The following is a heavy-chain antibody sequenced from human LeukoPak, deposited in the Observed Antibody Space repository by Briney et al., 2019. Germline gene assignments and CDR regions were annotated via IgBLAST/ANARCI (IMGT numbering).Heavy chain of an antibody. V-gene: IGHV3-23*01. D-gene: IGHD3-22*01. CDR2: ISGSGGST. Sequence: GGSLRLSCAASGSTFSSYAMSWVRQAPGKGLEWVSAISGSGGSTYYADSVKGRFTISRDNSKNTLYLQMNSLRAEDTAVYYCARDQRAHYYDSSGYPDAFDIWGQGTMVTVSS. CDR1: GSTFSSYA. CDR3: ARDQRAHYYDSSGYPDAFDI. J-gene: IGHJ3*02.